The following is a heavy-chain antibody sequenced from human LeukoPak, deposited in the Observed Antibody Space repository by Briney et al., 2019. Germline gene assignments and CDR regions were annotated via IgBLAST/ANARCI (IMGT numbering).Heavy chain of an antibody. D-gene: IGHD2-15*01. V-gene: IGHV4-34*01. J-gene: IGHJ5*02. CDR2: INHSGST. CDR3: ATQGARNCSGGSCRYSWFDP. CDR1: GGSISSYY. Sequence: SETLSLTCTVSGGSISSYYWSWIRQPPGKGLEWIGEINHSGSTNYNPSLKSRVTISVDTSKNQFSLKLSSVTAADTAVYYCATQGARNCSGGSCRYSWFDPWGQGTLVTVSS.